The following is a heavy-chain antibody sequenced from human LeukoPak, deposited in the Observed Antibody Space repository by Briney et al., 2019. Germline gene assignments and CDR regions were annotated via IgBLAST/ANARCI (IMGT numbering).Heavy chain of an antibody. V-gene: IGHV4-39*01. CDR2: IYYSGST. Sequence: SETLSLTCTVSGGSISSSNYYWGWIRQPPGKGLEWIGSIYYSGSTYYNPSLESRGTISVDTSKSQFSLKLSSVTAADMAVYYCARSRKNDCTSTSCYTDYWGQGTLVTVSS. D-gene: IGHD2-2*02. J-gene: IGHJ4*02. CDR1: GGSISSSNYY. CDR3: ARSRKNDCTSTSCYTDY.